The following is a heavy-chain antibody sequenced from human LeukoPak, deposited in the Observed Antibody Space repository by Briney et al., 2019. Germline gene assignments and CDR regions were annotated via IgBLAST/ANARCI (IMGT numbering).Heavy chain of an antibody. CDR3: ARDSRYYDSSRGMDV. Sequence: SQTLSLTCTVSGGSISSGDSSWRPPPHPPAPPPPSPAPFYYWWSTYYSRSLKSRVTISVDTSKDQFSLKLSSLTAADTAVYYCARDSRYYDSSRGMDVWGQGTTVTVSS. CDR1: GGSISSGDSS. D-gene: IGHD3-22*01. V-gene: IGHV4-30-4*08. CDR2: FYYWWST. J-gene: IGHJ6*02.